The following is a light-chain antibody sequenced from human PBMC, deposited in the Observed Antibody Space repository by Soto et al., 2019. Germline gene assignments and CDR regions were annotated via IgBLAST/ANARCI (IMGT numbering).Light chain of an antibody. CDR1: QRITTN. Sequence: DIQMTQSPPSLSASVGDRVTITCRASQRITTNLNWYQQKPGEAPKFLIHSASGLQSGVPSRFSGSGSGTDFTLTISSLQPEDFATYYCQQSYSTPRTFGGGTKVEIK. V-gene: IGKV1-39*01. CDR2: SAS. J-gene: IGKJ4*01. CDR3: QQSYSTPRT.